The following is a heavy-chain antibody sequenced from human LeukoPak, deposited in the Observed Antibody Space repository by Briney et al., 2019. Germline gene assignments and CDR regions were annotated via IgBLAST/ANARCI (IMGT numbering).Heavy chain of an antibody. CDR3: ARGCVPAAIGEPPDDAFDI. CDR1: GFTSSDYY. J-gene: IGHJ3*02. V-gene: IGHV4-38-2*01. Sequence: GSLRLSCAASGFTSSDYYMSWIRQPPGKGLEWIGSIYHSGSTYYNPSLKSRVTISVDTSKNQFSLKLSSVTAADTAVYYCARGCVPAAIGEPPDDAFDIWGQGTMVTVSS. CDR2: IYHSGST. D-gene: IGHD2-2*02.